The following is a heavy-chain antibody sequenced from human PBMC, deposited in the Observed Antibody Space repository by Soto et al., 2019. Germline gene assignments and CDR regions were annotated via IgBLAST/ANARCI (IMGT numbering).Heavy chain of an antibody. CDR3: ARDVATYCGGDCYSRPHNWFDP. D-gene: IGHD2-21*02. Sequence: QVQLVQSGAEVKKPGSSVKVSCKASGGTFSSYAISWVRQAPGQGLEWMGGLIPIFGTANYAQKFQGRVTITGDESTSTAYRELSSLRSEDTAVYYCARDVATYCGGDCYSRPHNWFDPWGQGTLVTVSS. J-gene: IGHJ5*02. CDR2: LIPIFGTA. CDR1: GGTFSSYA. V-gene: IGHV1-69*01.